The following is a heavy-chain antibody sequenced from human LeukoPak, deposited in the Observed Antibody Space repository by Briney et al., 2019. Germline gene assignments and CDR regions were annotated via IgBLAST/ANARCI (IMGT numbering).Heavy chain of an antibody. CDR1: GCTFTSYD. CDR3: ARGSGSYYVRWFDP. V-gene: IGHV1-8*03. CDR2: MNPNSGNT. Sequence: ASVKVSCKASGCTFTSYDINWVRQATGQGLEWMGWMNPNSGNTGYAQKFQGRVTITRNTSISTAYMELSSLRSEDTAVYYCARGSGSYYVRWFDPWGQGTLVTVSS. J-gene: IGHJ5*02. D-gene: IGHD1-26*01.